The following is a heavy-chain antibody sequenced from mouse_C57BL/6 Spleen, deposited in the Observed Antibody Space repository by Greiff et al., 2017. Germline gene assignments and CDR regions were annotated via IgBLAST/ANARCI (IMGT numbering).Heavy chain of an antibody. CDR1: GYTFTSYW. Sequence: QVQLQQPGAELVKPGASVKMSCKASGYTFTSYWITWVKQRPGQGLEWIGDIYPGSGSTNYNETFKSKATLTVDTSSSTAYMQLSSLTSEDSADYYSARDVPCGNYEGYAMGYWGQGTSVTVSS. V-gene: IGHV1-55*01. D-gene: IGHD2-1*01. CDR2: IYPGSGST. J-gene: IGHJ4*01. CDR3: ARDVPCGNYEGYAMGY.